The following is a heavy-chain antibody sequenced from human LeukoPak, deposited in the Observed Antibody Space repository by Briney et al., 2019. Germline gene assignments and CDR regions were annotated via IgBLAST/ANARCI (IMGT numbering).Heavy chain of an antibody. CDR3: ARDYYDSSGYLQGYYYYYYGMDV. Sequence: PGGSLRLSCAASGFTFSSYAIHWVRQAPGKGLEWVSSISSSSSYIYYADSVKGRFTISRDNAKNSLYLQMNSLRAEDTAVYYCARDYYDSSGYLQGYYYYYYGMDVWGQGTTVTVSS. CDR1: GFTFSSYA. D-gene: IGHD3-22*01. J-gene: IGHJ6*02. V-gene: IGHV3-21*01. CDR2: ISSSSSYI.